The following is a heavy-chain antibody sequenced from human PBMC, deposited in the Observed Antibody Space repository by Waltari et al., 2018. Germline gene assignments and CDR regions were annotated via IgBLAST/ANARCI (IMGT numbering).Heavy chain of an antibody. CDR2: ISWNGGTI. D-gene: IGHD3-10*01. V-gene: IGHV3-9*01. J-gene: IGHJ4*02. Sequence: EVQLVESGGGLVQPGGSLRLYCAAPGFTFDDFAMHWVRLVAGRGLEWVSAISWNGGTIAYADSVKGRFTISRDNTKSSLHLQMHSLRTEDTAVYYCAKDMRLRGILITSVDFWGQGIPVTVSS. CDR1: GFTFDDFA. CDR3: AKDMRLRGILITSVDF.